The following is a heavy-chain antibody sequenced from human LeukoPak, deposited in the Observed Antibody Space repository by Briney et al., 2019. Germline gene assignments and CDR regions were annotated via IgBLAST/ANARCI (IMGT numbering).Heavy chain of an antibody. D-gene: IGHD3-10*01. CDR1: GGSISGSSYY. J-gene: IGHJ3*02. CDR2: IYYSGST. Sequence: SETLSLTCTVSGGSISGSSYYWGWIRQPPGKGLEWIGSIYYSGSTYYNPSLKSRVTISVDTSKNQFSLKLSSVTAADTAVYYCARQLRGDAFDIWGQGTMVTVSS. CDR3: ARQLRGDAFDI. V-gene: IGHV4-39*01.